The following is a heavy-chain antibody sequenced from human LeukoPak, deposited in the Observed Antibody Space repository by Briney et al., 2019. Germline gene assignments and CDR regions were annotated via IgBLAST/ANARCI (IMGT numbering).Heavy chain of an antibody. CDR1: GGSISSGSYY. CDR2: IYTSGST. J-gene: IGHJ5*02. Sequence: PSETLSLTCTVSGGSISSGSYYWSWIRQPAGKGLEWIGRIYTSGSTNYNPSLKSRVTISVDTSKNQFSPKLSSVTAADTAVYYCARGPHLNDFWSGSYNWFDPWGQGTLVTVSS. D-gene: IGHD3-3*01. V-gene: IGHV4-61*02. CDR3: ARGPHLNDFWSGSYNWFDP.